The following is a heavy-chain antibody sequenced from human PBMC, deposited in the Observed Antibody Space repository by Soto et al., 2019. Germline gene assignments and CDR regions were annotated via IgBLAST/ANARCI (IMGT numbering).Heavy chain of an antibody. CDR3: AKDKRRDGYNSQRSLDY. V-gene: IGHV3-9*01. J-gene: IGHJ4*02. Sequence: GGSLRLSCAASGFTFDDYAMHWVRQAPGKXLEWVSGISWNSGSIGYADSVKGRFTISRDNAKNSLYLQMNSLRAEDTALYYCAKDKRRDGYNSQRSLDYWGQGTLVTVSS. D-gene: IGHD5-12*01. CDR1: GFTFDDYA. CDR2: ISWNSGSI.